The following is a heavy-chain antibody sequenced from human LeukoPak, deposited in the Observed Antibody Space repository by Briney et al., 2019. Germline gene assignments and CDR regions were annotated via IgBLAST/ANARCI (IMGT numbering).Heavy chain of an antibody. J-gene: IGHJ3*02. D-gene: IGHD3-9*01. CDR2: IYYSGST. CDR1: GGSISSGGYY. CDR3: ARPKTGSDAFDI. V-gene: IGHV4-31*03. Sequence: SETLSLTCTVSGGSISSGGYYWSWIRQHPGKGLEWIGYIYYSGSTYYNPSLKSRVTISVDTSKNQFSLKLSSVTAADTAVYYCARPKTGSDAFDIWGQGTMVTVSS.